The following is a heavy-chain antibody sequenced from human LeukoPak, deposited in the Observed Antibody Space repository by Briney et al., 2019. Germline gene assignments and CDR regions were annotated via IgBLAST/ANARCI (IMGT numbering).Heavy chain of an antibody. CDR3: ASIITTDYYFDY. Sequence: SETLSLTCTVSGGSISSSSYYWGWIRQPPGKGLEWIGSIYYSGSTYYNPSLKSRVTISVDTSKNQFSLKLSSVTAADTAVYYCASIITTDYYFDYWGQGTLVTVSS. D-gene: IGHD3-10*01. J-gene: IGHJ4*02. CDR2: IYYSGST. V-gene: IGHV4-39*01. CDR1: GGSISSSSYY.